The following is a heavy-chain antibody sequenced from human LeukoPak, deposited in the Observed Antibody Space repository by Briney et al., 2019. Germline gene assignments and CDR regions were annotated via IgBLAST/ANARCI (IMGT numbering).Heavy chain of an antibody. V-gene: IGHV4-38-2*02. D-gene: IGHD3-9*01. CDR1: NYSISNDYY. CDR3: ARSSDILTGYFDY. J-gene: IGHJ4*02. Sequence: SETLSLTCTVSNYSISNDYYWTWLRQPPGKGLEWIGGIYHSGTTYYNPFLKSRVSISVDRSKTQFSLNLNSVTAADTAVYYCARSSDILTGYFDYWGQGILVTVSS. CDR2: IYHSGTT.